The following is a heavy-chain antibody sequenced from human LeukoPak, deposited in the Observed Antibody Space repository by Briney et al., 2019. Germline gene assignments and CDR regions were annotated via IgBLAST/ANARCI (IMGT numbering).Heavy chain of an antibody. D-gene: IGHD6-13*01. J-gene: IGHJ4*02. Sequence: PGGSLRLSCAASGFTFSSYSMSWVRQAPGKGLEWVANIKQGGSEKYYVDSVKGRFTISRDNAKNSLYLQMNSLRAEDTAVYYCARGSSSWYSRSFDYWGQGTLVTVSS. CDR2: IKQGGSEK. CDR1: GFTFSSYS. CDR3: ARGSSSWYSRSFDY. V-gene: IGHV3-7*01.